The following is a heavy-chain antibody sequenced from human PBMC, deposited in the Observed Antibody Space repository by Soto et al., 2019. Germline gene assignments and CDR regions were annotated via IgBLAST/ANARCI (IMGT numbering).Heavy chain of an antibody. J-gene: IGHJ3*02. CDR3: ARGSFAVAGTGDLAFDI. CDR2: TYYRSKWYN. D-gene: IGHD6-19*01. V-gene: IGHV6-1*01. Sequence: SQTLSLTCAISGDSVSSNSAAWNWIRKSPSRGLEWLGRTYYRSKWYNDYAVSVKSRITINPDTSKSQFSLQLNSVTPEDTAVYYCARGSFAVAGTGDLAFDIWGQGTMVTVSS. CDR1: GDSVSSNSAA.